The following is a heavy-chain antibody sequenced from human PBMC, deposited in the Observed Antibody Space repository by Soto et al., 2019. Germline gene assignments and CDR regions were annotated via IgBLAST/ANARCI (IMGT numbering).Heavy chain of an antibody. CDR1: GGTFSSYA. V-gene: IGHV1-69*12. D-gene: IGHD2-15*01. CDR3: ARQSRLCICGRCSFLPGIDY. CDR2: IIPIFGTA. Sequence: QVQLVQSGAEVKKPGSSVKVSCKASGGTFSSYAISWVRQAPGQGLEWMGGIIPIFGTANYAQKFQGRVTITADEATCTGDMELSRLRSEDTAVSYCARQSRLCICGRCSFLPGIDYWGQGTLVSVSS. J-gene: IGHJ4*02.